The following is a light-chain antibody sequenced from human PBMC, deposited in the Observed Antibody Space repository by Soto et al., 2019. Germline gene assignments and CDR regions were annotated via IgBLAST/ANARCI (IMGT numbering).Light chain of an antibody. CDR2: AAS. V-gene: IGKV1-8*01. CDR1: QGISSY. CDR3: QQYYSYPVA. Sequence: AIRMTQSPSSLSASTGDRVTITCRASQGISSYLAWYQQKPGKAPKLLIYAASTLQSGVPSRFSGSGSGTDFTLTISCLQSDDFATYYCQQYYSYPVAFGQGTKVDIK. J-gene: IGKJ1*01.